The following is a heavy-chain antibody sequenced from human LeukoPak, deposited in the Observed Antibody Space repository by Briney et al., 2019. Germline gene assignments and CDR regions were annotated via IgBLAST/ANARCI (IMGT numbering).Heavy chain of an antibody. Sequence: SETLSLTCTVSGGSVNSGSYYWSWIRQSPGKGLEWIGYIYSSGSTNYNPSLKSRVTISVDTSRNQFSLRLSSVTAADTAVYYCARDQRADAFDLWGQGTMVTVSS. J-gene: IGHJ3*01. CDR3: ARDQRADAFDL. V-gene: IGHV4-61*01. CDR2: IYSSGST. CDR1: GGSVNSGSYY.